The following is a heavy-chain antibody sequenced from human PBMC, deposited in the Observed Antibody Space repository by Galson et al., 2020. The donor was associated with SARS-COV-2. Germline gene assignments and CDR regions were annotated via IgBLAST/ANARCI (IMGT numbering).Heavy chain of an antibody. J-gene: IGHJ4*02. CDR2: ISYDGSNK. Sequence: GGSLRLSCAASGFTYSSYAMHWVRQAPGKGLEWVAVISYDGSNKYYADSVKGRFTISRDNSKNTLYLQTNSLRAEDTAVYYCARDSGAEMATISYYFDYWGQGTLVTVSS. V-gene: IGHV3-30-3*01. CDR1: GFTYSSYA. D-gene: IGHD5-12*01. CDR3: ARDSGAEMATISYYFDY.